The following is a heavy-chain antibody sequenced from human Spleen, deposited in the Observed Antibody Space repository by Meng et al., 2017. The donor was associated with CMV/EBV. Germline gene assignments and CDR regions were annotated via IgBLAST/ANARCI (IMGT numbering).Heavy chain of an antibody. CDR3: ARVFQVVPVAIPGEVGY. Sequence: GGSLRLFCAASGFSFSTYNMNWVRQAPGKGLEWVSFISSSSSYIYYADSVKGRFTISRDNAKNSLYLQMNSLRAEDTAVYYCARVFQVVPVAIPGEVGYWGQGTLVTVSS. CDR1: GFSFSTYN. D-gene: IGHD2-2*02. CDR2: ISSSSSYI. J-gene: IGHJ4*02. V-gene: IGHV3-21*01.